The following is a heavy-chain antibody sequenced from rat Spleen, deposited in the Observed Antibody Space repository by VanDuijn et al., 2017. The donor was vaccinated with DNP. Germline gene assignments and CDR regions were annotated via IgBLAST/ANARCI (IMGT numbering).Heavy chain of an antibody. CDR3: ITFEGRNA. D-gene: IGHD1-11*01. V-gene: IGHV5S10*01. CDR1: GFTFSDYN. Sequence: EVQLVESGGGVVQSGRSLKVSCAASGFTFSDYNMAWVRQTPKKGLEWVATITYDGSKTYYRDSVKGRFTISRDNAKSTLYLQMDSLRSEDTATYYCITFEGRNAWGQGVMVTVSS. CDR2: ITYDGSKT. J-gene: IGHJ2*01.